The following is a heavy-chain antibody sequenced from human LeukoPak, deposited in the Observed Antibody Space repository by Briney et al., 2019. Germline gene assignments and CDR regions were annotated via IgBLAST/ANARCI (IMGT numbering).Heavy chain of an antibody. Sequence: SETLSLTCAVSGYSISSGYYWGWIRQPPGKGLEWIGSIYHSGSTYYSPSLKSRVTISVDTSKNQFSLKLRSVTAADTAVYYCARQDRTYYYERSGLYFDYWGQGTLVTVSS. V-gene: IGHV4-38-2*01. CDR3: ARQDRTYYYERSGLYFDY. J-gene: IGHJ4*02. D-gene: IGHD3-22*01. CDR1: GYSISSGYY. CDR2: IYHSGST.